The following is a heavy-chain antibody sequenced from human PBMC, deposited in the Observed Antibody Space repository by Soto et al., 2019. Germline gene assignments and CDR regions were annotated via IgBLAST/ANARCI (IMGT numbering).Heavy chain of an antibody. Sequence: QITLKESGPTLVKPTQTLTLTCNFSGFSLSTRGVGVGWIRQPPGKALEWLTLIYWDDAKEYSPSLRSRITIPKDPPKNHVVLTMTDMAPVDTATYYCAHKGGGDRILDYWGQGTLVTVSS. D-gene: IGHD3-16*01. V-gene: IGHV2-5*02. CDR3: AHKGGGDRILDY. CDR2: IYWDDAK. J-gene: IGHJ4*02. CDR1: GFSLSTRGVG.